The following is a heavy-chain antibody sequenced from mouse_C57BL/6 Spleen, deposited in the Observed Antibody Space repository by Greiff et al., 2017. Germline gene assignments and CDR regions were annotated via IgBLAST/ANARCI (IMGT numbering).Heavy chain of an antibody. CDR1: GYTFTSYW. J-gene: IGHJ3*01. V-gene: IGHV1-53*01. CDR3: ARGADDYGNYVWFAY. CDR2: INPSNGGT. D-gene: IGHD2-1*01. Sequence: QVQLQQPGTELVKPGASVKLSCKASGYTFTSYWMHWVKQRPGQGLEWIGNINPSNGGTNYNEKFKSKATLTVDKSSSTAYMQLSSLTSEDSAVXYCARGADDYGNYVWFAYWGQGTLVTVSA.